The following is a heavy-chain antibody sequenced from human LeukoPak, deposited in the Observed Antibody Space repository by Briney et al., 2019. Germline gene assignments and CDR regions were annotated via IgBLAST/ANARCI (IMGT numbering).Heavy chain of an antibody. CDR3: ARVEAAAGSSFDY. D-gene: IGHD6-13*01. CDR2: IYHSGST. CDR1: GGSISSGGYY. V-gene: IGHV4-30-2*01. Sequence: SETLSLTCTVSGGSISSGGYYWSWIRQPPGKGLEWIGYIYHSGSTYYNPSLKSRVTISVDRSKNQFSLKLSSVTAADTAVYYCARVEAAAGSSFDYWGQGTLVTVSS. J-gene: IGHJ4*02.